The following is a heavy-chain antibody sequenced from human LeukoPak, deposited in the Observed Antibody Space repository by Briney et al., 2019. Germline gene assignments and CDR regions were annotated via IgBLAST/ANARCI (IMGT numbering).Heavy chain of an antibody. V-gene: IGHV3-23*01. Sequence: GGSLRLSCAASGFTFSSYAMSWVRQPPGKGLEWVSAISGSGGSTYYAASVKGRFTISRDNSKNPLYLQMNSLRAEDTAVYYCAKVGPGDSYGPPYFDSWGQGTLVTVSS. CDR1: GFTFSSYA. CDR2: ISGSGGST. J-gene: IGHJ4*02. CDR3: AKVGPGDSYGPPYFDS. D-gene: IGHD5-18*01.